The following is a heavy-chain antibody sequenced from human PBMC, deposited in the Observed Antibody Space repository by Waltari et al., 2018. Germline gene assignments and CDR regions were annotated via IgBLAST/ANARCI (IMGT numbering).Heavy chain of an antibody. D-gene: IGHD1-26*01. Sequence: QVQLVESGGGVVQPGRSLRLSCAASGFTFSSYAMHWVRQAPGKGLEWVAVISYDGSNKYYADSVKGRFTISRDNSKNTLYLQMNSLRAEDTAVYYCARDLGGATRTFDYWGQGTLVTVSS. CDR3: ARDLGGATRTFDY. CDR1: GFTFSSYA. J-gene: IGHJ4*02. V-gene: IGHV3-30-3*01. CDR2: ISYDGSNK.